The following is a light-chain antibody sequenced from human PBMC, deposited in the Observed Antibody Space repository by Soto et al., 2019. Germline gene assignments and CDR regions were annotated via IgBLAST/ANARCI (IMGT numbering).Light chain of an antibody. V-gene: IGLV2-8*01. CDR2: EVD. CDR3: LAYAGGNIVI. CDR1: SRDIGRYDF. J-gene: IGLJ2*01. Sequence: QSALTQPPSASGSPGQSVTISCSVTSRDIGRYDFVSWYQQHPGKVPRLLLYEVDKRPSWVTDRLSGSKSGDRASLTISGLQPEGEDHYHWLAYAGGNIVIFGGGTKLAVL.